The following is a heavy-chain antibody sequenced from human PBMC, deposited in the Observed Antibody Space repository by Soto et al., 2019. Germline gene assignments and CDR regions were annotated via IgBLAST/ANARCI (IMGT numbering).Heavy chain of an antibody. CDR3: ARGHSTDCSNGVCSFFYNHELAV. J-gene: IGHJ6*02. CDR1: GYSFTDYH. Sequence: SVKVSCKASGYSFTDYHIHWVRQAPGQGLEWLGRINPKSGGTSTAQKFQGWVTMTRDRSISTVYMELTRLRSDDTAVYFCARGHSTDCSNGVCSFFYNHELAVWGQGTTVSVS. CDR2: INPKSGGT. V-gene: IGHV1-2*04. D-gene: IGHD2-8*01.